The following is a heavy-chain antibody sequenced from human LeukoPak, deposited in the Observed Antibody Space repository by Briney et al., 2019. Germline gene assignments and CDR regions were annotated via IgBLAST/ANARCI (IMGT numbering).Heavy chain of an antibody. V-gene: IGHV3-30*02. CDR1: GFTFRRYW. CDR3: AKVRTPMYSSSWYFDAFDI. Sequence: GGSLRLSCEVSGFTFRRYWMHWVRQAPGKGLEWVAYIWYDGSNKYYTDSVKGRFTISRDNAKNSLYLQMNSLRAEDTASYYCAKVRTPMYSSSWYFDAFDIWGQGTMVTVSS. D-gene: IGHD6-13*01. J-gene: IGHJ3*02. CDR2: IWYDGSNK.